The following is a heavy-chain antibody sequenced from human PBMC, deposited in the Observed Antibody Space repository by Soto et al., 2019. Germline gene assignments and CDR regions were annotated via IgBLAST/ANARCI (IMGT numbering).Heavy chain of an antibody. CDR2: INPSGGF. D-gene: IGHD3-10*01. CDR3: ARGRTYYYGSGSSALLY. J-gene: IGHJ4*02. Sequence: SETLSLTCAAYGGSFSDYYLTWIRQSPGKGLEWIGEINPSGGFNYNPSLKSRVSISVATAKTQFSLKLTSVTAADTAVYYCARGRTYYYGSGSSALLYWGQGSLVTVSS. V-gene: IGHV4-34*01. CDR1: GGSFSDYY.